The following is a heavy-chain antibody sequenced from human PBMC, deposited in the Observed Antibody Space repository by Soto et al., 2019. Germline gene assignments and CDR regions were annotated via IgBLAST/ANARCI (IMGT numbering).Heavy chain of an antibody. J-gene: IGHJ4*02. CDR2: ISAYNGNT. CDR1: GYTFTSYG. D-gene: IGHD2-2*02. V-gene: IGHV1-18*01. Sequence: ASVKVSCKASGYTFTSYGISWVRQAPGQGLEWMGWISAYNGNTNYAQKLQGRVTMTTDTSTSTAYMELRSLRSDDTAVYYCARDPADIVVVPAAIDGYENRHFDYWGQGTLVTVSS. CDR3: ARDPADIVVVPAAIDGYENRHFDY.